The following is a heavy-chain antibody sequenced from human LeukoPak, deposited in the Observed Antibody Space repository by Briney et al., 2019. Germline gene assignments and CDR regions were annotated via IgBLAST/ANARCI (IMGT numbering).Heavy chain of an antibody. CDR3: ARDRHAYSGTDY. Sequence: SEPLSLTCTVSGASVSSGTYFWSWIRQPPGKGQEWIGYISNSGSTNYNPSLTSRVTISADTSKNQFSLKLSSVTAADTAVYYCARDRHAYSGTDYWGQGTLVTVSS. CDR2: ISNSGST. V-gene: IGHV4-61*01. D-gene: IGHD1-26*01. CDR1: GASVSSGTYF. J-gene: IGHJ4*02.